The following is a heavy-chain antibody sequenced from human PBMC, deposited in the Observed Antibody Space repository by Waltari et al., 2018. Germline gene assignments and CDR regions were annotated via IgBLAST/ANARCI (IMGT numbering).Heavy chain of an antibody. CDR1: GYTFTGYY. J-gene: IGHJ6*02. V-gene: IGHV1-2*06. Sequence: VQLVQSGAEVKKPGASVKVSCKASGYTFTGYYMHWVRQAPGQGLEWMGRSNPNSGGTNSAQKFQGRVTMTRDTSISTAYMELSRLRSDDTAVYYCARVHITPALGPMADGMDVWGQGTTVTVSS. CDR2: SNPNSGGT. CDR3: ARVHITPALGPMADGMDV. D-gene: IGHD1-20*01.